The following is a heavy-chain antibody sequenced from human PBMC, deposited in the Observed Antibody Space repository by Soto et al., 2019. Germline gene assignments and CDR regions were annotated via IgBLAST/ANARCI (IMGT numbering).Heavy chain of an antibody. CDR3: VRGTSAWKGVDV. CDR1: GFLFGSYW. CDR2: IRPDGSNT. D-gene: IGHD1-1*01. Sequence: EVQLVESGGDLVQPGESLRLSCVPSGFLFGSYWMHWVRQTPAKGLVWVSEIRPDGSNTNYADSVRGRFTMSRDNAKNALYLQMNSLRVEDTGVYYCVRGTSAWKGVDVWGQGTTVIVSS. V-gene: IGHV3-74*01. J-gene: IGHJ6*02.